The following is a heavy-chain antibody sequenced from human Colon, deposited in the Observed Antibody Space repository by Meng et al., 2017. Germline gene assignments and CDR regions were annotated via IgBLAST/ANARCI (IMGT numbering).Heavy chain of an antibody. V-gene: IGHV7-4-1*02. Sequence: ASVKVSCKASGYSITRNGMNWVRQAPRQGLEWIGWINTDTGNPTYAPGFRGRFVFSLDTSVNTAYLEISSLKSEDTGVYYCAREPQHFDYWGQGTLVTVSS. CDR1: GYSITRNG. CDR2: INTDTGNP. J-gene: IGHJ4*02. CDR3: AREPQHFDY.